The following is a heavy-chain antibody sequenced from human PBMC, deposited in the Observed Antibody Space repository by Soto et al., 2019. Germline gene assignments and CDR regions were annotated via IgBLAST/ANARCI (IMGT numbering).Heavy chain of an antibody. J-gene: IGHJ4*02. V-gene: IGHV3-23*01. Sequence: GGSLRLSCAASGFTFSTYAMTWVRQAPGRGLEWVSTILHDETPFYTDSVKGRFTISRDNVRGTLYLQMNGLRVEDAALYFCAKDLFPTSGQRFFFESGGQGSLVTVSS. CDR2: ILHDETP. CDR3: AKDLFPTSGQRFFFES. D-gene: IGHD2-21*01. CDR1: GFTFSTYA.